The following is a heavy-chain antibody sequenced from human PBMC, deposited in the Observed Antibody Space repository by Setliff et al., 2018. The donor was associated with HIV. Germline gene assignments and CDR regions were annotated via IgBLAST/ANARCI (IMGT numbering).Heavy chain of an antibody. CDR1: GYTFTSYA. J-gene: IGHJ3*02. CDR2: INTNTGNP. D-gene: IGHD2-15*01. CDR3: ARRPVVVVAATLDAFDI. Sequence: AASVKVSCKASGYTFTSYAMSWVRQAPGQGLEWMGWINTNTGNPTYAQGFTGRFVFSLDTSVSTAYLQISSLKAEDTAVYYCARRPVVVVAATLDAFDIWGQGTMVTVSS. V-gene: IGHV7-4-1*02.